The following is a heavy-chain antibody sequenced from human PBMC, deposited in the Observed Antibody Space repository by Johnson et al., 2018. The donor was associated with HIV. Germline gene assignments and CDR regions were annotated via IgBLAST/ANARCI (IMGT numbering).Heavy chain of an antibody. D-gene: IGHD6-13*01. CDR1: GFTFADYG. J-gene: IGHJ3*02. Sequence: VQLVESGGGVVRPGGSLRLSCAASGFTFADYGMSWLRQASGKGLAWVSGLNWNVGSTGYSDSVKGRFTISRDNAKNSLYLQMNSLRAEDTAVYYCVRDRSSWRPSGAFDIWGKGTMVTVSS. CDR2: LNWNVGST. CDR3: VRDRSSWRPSGAFDI. V-gene: IGHV3-20*04.